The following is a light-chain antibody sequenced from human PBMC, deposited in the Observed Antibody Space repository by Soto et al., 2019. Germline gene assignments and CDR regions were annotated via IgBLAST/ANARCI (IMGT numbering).Light chain of an antibody. CDR3: QSYASSLSGLV. Sequence: QLVLTQPPSVSGAPGQRVTISCTGSSSNIGAGYYVHWYQQLPGIAPKLLIYTNTNRPSGVPDRFSGSKSGTSASLAITGLQAEDEADYYCQSYASSLSGLVFGGGTKLTVL. J-gene: IGLJ2*01. CDR1: SSNIGAGYY. CDR2: TNT. V-gene: IGLV1-40*01.